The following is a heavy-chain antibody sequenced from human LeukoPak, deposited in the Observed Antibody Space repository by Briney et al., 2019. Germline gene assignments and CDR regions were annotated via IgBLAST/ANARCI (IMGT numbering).Heavy chain of an antibody. CDR2: MNPNSGNT. CDR3: ARGSRTVTTWQAIYYYYYYMDV. CDR1: GYTFTSYD. Sequence: ASVKVSCKASGYTFTSYDINWVRQATGQGLEWMGWMNPNSGNTGYAQKFQGRVTMTRNTSISTAYMELSSLRSEDTAVYYCARGSRTVTTWQAIYYYYYYMDVWGKGTTVTVSS. V-gene: IGHV1-8*01. D-gene: IGHD4-11*01. J-gene: IGHJ6*03.